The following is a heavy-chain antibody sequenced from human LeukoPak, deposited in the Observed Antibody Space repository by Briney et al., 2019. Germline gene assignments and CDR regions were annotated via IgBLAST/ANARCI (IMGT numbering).Heavy chain of an antibody. CDR3: AKRSDYGSNGNYFDS. D-gene: IGHD4-23*01. CDR2: ISGRDTNT. CDR1: GFTFSTYG. J-gene: IGHJ4*01. Sequence: GGSLRLSCAASGFTFSTYGMSWVRQAPGKGLEWVSAISGRDTNTYYADSVEGRFTISRDNSKNTLYLQMNSLRAEDTAVYYCAKRSDYGSNGNYFDSWGHGTPVTVSS. V-gene: IGHV3-23*01.